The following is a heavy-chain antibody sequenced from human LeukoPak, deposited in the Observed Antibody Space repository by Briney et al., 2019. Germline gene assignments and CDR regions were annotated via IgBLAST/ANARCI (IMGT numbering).Heavy chain of an antibody. Sequence: GGSLRLSCAASGFTFSSYEMNWVRQAPGKGLEWVSYISSGGSTIYYADSVKGRFTISRDNAKNSLYLQMNSLRAEDTAVYYCARDRDVLMVYPSGMDVWGQGTTVTVSS. D-gene: IGHD2-8*01. CDR1: GFTFSSYE. V-gene: IGHV3-48*03. CDR2: ISSGGSTI. CDR3: ARDRDVLMVYPSGMDV. J-gene: IGHJ6*02.